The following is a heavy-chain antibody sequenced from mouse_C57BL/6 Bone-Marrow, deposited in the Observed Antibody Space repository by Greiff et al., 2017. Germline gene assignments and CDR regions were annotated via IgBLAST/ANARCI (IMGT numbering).Heavy chain of an antibody. CDR3: TRGGNYYGSSHY. CDR1: GYTFTDYE. CDR2: IDPETGGT. Sequence: QVQLKESGAELVRPGASVTLSCKASGYTFTDYEMHWVKQTPVHGLEWIGAIDPETGGTAYNQKFRGKAILTADKSSSTAYMELRSLTSEDSAVYYCTRGGNYYGSSHYCGQGTTLTVSS. D-gene: IGHD1-1*01. V-gene: IGHV1-15*01. J-gene: IGHJ2*01.